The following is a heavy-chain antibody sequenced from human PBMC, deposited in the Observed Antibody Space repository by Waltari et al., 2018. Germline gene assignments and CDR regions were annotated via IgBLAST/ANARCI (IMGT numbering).Heavy chain of an antibody. CDR3: ARDECTGGDCYSHFHY. J-gene: IGHJ4*02. CDR2: IINNGDSS. D-gene: IGHD2-21*02. CDR1: GFTFSNPP. V-gene: IGHV3-23*01. Sequence: EVHLLESGGGLIRPGGSLRLAGAASGFTFSNPPTSWVRQAPGKGLEWVSGIINNGDSSFSADSVKGRFTISRDNSKNTLYLQMENLRGEDTAVYYCARDECTGGDCYSHFHYWGQGTLVTVSS.